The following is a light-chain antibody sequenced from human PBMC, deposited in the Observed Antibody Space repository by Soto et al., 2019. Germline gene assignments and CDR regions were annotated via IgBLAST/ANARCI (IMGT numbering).Light chain of an antibody. CDR3: QQLNSYPLT. V-gene: IGKV1-9*01. CDR1: QGIATY. CDR2: AAS. Sequence: QLTQSPSSLSASVGDRVTITCRASQGIATYLAWYQQKPGQAPNLLIYAASTLQSGVLSRFSGGGSGTDFTLTISSLQPEDFATYYCQQLNSYPLTFGGGTKVEI. J-gene: IGKJ4*01.